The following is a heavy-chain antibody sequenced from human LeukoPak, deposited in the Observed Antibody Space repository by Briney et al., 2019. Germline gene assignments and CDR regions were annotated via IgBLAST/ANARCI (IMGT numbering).Heavy chain of an antibody. Sequence: SETLSLTCTVSGGSISSSSYYWGWIRQPPRKGLEWIGSIYYSGSTYYNPSLKSRVTISVDTSKNQFSLKLSSVTAADTAVYYCARSYSGSYSGAFDIWGQGTMVTVSS. J-gene: IGHJ3*02. V-gene: IGHV4-39*07. D-gene: IGHD1-26*01. CDR2: IYYSGST. CDR1: GGSISSSSYY. CDR3: ARSYSGSYSGAFDI.